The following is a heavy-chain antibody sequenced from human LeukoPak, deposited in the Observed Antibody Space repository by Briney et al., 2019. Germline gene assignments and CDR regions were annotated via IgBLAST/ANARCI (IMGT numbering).Heavy chain of an antibody. D-gene: IGHD6-6*01. CDR2: ISYDGSNK. J-gene: IGHJ4*02. V-gene: IGHV3-30-3*01. Sequence: GGSLRLSCAASGFTFSSYAMHWVRQAPGKGLEWVAVISYDGSNKYYADSVKGRFTISRDNSKNTLYLQMNSLRAEDTAVYYCAREPGSSPDFDYWGQGALVTVSS. CDR3: AREPGSSPDFDY. CDR1: GFTFSSYA.